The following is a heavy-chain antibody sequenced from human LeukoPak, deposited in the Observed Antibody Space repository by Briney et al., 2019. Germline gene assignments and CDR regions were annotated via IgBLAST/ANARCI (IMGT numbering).Heavy chain of an antibody. CDR1: GYTFTSYG. J-gene: IGHJ4*02. V-gene: IGHV1-18*01. CDR2: ISAYNGNT. D-gene: IGHD4-23*01. CDR3: ARLKDYGGIDY. Sequence: ASVKVSCRASGYTFTSYGISWVRPAPGQGLEWMGWISAYNGNTNYAQKLQGRVTMTTDTSTSTAYMELRSLRSDDTAVYYCARLKDYGGIDYWGQGTLVTVSS.